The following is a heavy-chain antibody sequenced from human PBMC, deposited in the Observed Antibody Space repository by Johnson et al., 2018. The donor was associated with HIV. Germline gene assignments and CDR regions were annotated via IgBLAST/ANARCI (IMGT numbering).Heavy chain of an antibody. CDR3: AKIRRAYYEDAFDM. Sequence: LVESGGGVVQPGGSLRLSCAASGFTFSDYGMHWVRQAPGKGLEWVSFIHYDGTNKYSPDSVKGRFTISRDNSKNTVYLQMNRLRPEDTAVYYCAKIRRAYYEDAFDMWGQGTMVTVSS. V-gene: IGHV3-30*02. J-gene: IGHJ3*02. CDR1: GFTFSDYG. CDR2: IHYDGTNK. D-gene: IGHD3-22*01.